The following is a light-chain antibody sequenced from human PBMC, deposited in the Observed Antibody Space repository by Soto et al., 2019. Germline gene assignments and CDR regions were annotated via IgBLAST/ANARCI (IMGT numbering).Light chain of an antibody. CDR1: SSNIGAGYD. J-gene: IGLJ2*01. CDR2: RSS. V-gene: IGLV1-40*01. CDR3: QSFDSGLAGLI. Sequence: QSVLTQPPSVSGAPGQRVTIACTGSSSNIGAGYDVHWYRHFPGAAPKLLLFRSSHRPSGVPDRFSGFTSGTSASLAITGLLPDDEVVYYCQSFDSGLAGLIFGAGTQLTVL.